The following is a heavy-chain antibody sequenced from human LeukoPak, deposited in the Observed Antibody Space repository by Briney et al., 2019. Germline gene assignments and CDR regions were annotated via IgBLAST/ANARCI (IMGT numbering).Heavy chain of an antibody. CDR2: ISYDGRDK. D-gene: IGHD2-15*01. CDR3: AKRGVYCSGGNCYFDY. V-gene: IGHV3-30*18. J-gene: IGHJ4*02. CDR1: GFTFRNYV. Sequence: PGGSLRLSCAAPGFTFRNYVMHWVRQAPGKGLEWVAAISYDGRDKYYGDSVKDRFTISRDNSQNTLYLQMNSLRAEDTAMYYCAKRGVYCSGGNCYFDYWGQGTLVIVSS.